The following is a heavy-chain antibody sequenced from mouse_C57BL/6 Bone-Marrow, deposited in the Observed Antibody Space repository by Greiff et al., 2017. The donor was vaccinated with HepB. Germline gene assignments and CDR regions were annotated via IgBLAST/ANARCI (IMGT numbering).Heavy chain of an antibody. V-gene: IGHV5-6*01. J-gene: IGHJ2*01. CDR3: ARQLYFDY. CDR2: ISSGGSYT. CDR1: GFTFSSYG. Sequence: EVKLMESGGDLVKPGGSLKLSCAASGFTFSSYGMSWVRQIPEKRLEWVATISSGGSYTYYPDRVKGRSTITRDNAKNTLYLQMSSLKSEDTAMYYCARQLYFDYWGQGTTLTVSS.